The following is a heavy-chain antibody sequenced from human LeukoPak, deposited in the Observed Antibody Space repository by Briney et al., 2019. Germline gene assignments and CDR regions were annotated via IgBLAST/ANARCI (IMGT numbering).Heavy chain of an antibody. CDR3: ARGYCSGGTCYGYFDL. CDR2: IYYSGRT. J-gene: IGHJ2*01. Sequence: PSETLSLTCTVSGGSISSYYWSWIRQPPGKGLEWIGYIYYSGRTNYNPSLKSRVTISVDTSKNQLSLKLSSVTAADTAVYYCARGYCSGGTCYGYFDLWGRGTLVTVSS. CDR1: GGSISSYY. D-gene: IGHD2-15*01. V-gene: IGHV4-59*08.